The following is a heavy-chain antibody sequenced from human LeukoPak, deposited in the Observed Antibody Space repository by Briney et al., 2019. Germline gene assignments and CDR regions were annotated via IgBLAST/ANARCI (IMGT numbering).Heavy chain of an antibody. J-gene: IGHJ6*03. CDR3: ARVVLENYSGYDSYYYYYMDV. CDR1: GFTFSSYW. V-gene: IGHV3-74*01. CDR2: INTDGSST. Sequence: GGSLRLSCAASGFTFSSYWMHWVRQAPGKGLVWVSRINTDGSSTRYADSVKGRFTISRDNAKNTLYLQMNSLRAEDTAVYYCARVVLENYSGYDSYYYYYMDVWGKGTTVTVSS. D-gene: IGHD5-12*01.